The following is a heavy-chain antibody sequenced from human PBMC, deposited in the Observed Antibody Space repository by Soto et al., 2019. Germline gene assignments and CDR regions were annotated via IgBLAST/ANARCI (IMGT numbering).Heavy chain of an antibody. CDR3: ARVPGYYYDSSGYYSVPYYFDY. CDR2: IYYSGST. D-gene: IGHD3-22*01. CDR1: GGSISSYY. V-gene: IGHV4-59*01. J-gene: IGHJ4*02. Sequence: SETLSLTCTVSGGSISSYYWSWIRQPPGKGLEWIGYIYYSGSTNYNPSLKSRVTISVDTSKNQFSLKLSSVTAADTAVYYCARVPGYYYDSSGYYSVPYYFDYWGQGTLVTVSS.